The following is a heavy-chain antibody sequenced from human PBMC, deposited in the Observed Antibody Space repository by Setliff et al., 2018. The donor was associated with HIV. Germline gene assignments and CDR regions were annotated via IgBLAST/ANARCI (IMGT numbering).Heavy chain of an antibody. CDR3: VNSGYDGDYYYYVDV. Sequence: SETLSLTCSVSGGSVIKDNFYWGWIRQAPAKGLEWIGTLYDTGRTYYNPPLKSRVSIFVDTTKNEFSLNLRSVTAADTAVYFCVNSGYDGDYYYYVDVWGKGTTVTSP. CDR2: LYDTGRT. D-gene: IGHD5-12*01. J-gene: IGHJ6*03. V-gene: IGHV4-39*01. CDR1: GGSVIKDNFY.